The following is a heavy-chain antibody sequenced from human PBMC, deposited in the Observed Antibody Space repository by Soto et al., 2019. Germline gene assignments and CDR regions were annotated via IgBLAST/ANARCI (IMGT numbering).Heavy chain of an antibody. J-gene: IGHJ2*01. CDR3: ARGKHIVVVTAMGEDWYFDL. D-gene: IGHD2-21*02. V-gene: IGHV1-69*01. CDR2: IIHIFGTA. CDR1: GGTFSSYA. Sequence: QVQLVQSGAEVKKPGSSVKVSCKASGGTFSSYAISWVRQAPGQGLEWMGGIIHIFGTANYAQKFQGRVTITADESTSTAYKELSSLRSEDTAVYYCARGKHIVVVTAMGEDWYFDLWGRGTLVTVSS.